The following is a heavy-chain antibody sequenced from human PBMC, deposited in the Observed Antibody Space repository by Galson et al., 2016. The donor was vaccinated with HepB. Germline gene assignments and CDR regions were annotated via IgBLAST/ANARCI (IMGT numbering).Heavy chain of an antibody. D-gene: IGHD3-16*01. CDR3: ARDGGIPGAAFDI. V-gene: IGHV3-74*01. Sequence: SLRLSCAASGFTFSSYWMHWVRQAPGKGLVWVSRINSDGSSTSYADSVKGRFTISRDNAKNSLCLQMNSLRDEDTAVYYCARDGGIPGAAFDIWGQGTMVTVSS. CDR1: GFTFSSYW. CDR2: INSDGSST. J-gene: IGHJ3*02.